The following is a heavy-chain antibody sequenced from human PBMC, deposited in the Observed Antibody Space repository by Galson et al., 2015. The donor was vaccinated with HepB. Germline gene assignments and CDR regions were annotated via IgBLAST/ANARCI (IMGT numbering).Heavy chain of an antibody. D-gene: IGHD1-26*01. CDR1: GGSISSNY. CDR2: IFYGGST. CDR3: ARWLRGNYLVLDY. Sequence: ETLSLTCTVSGGSISSNYWGWIRQPPGKGLEWIGYIFYGGSTNYNPSLKSRVTISVDTSKNQFSLKLSSVTAADTAVYYCARWLRGNYLVLDYWGQGTLVTVSS. J-gene: IGHJ4*02. V-gene: IGHV4-59*01.